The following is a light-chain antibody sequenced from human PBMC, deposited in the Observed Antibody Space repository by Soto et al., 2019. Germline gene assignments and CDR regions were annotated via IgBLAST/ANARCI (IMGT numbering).Light chain of an antibody. CDR3: QQYHTYWWT. CDR2: DAS. Sequence: DNQTTQSPPTLSASVGDRVTITCRASQTISNWLAWYQQRPGKAPQLLISDASRLESGVPSRFSGSGSETEFTLTINSLQPDDSATYYCQQYHTYWWTFGQGTKVDIK. J-gene: IGKJ1*01. CDR1: QTISNW. V-gene: IGKV1-5*01.